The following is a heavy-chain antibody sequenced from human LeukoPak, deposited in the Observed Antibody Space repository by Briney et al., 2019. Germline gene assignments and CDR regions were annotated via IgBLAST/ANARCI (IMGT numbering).Heavy chain of an antibody. D-gene: IGHD2-2*01. J-gene: IGHJ4*02. CDR2: ISDRGSRT. Sequence: GGSLRLSCAVSGITLSNYGMSWVRQAPGKGLEWVAGISDRGSRTNYADSVKGRFTISRDNARNTLFLQLSSLRAEDSAVYYCARDTFQPGLIDSWGQGTLVTVSS. CDR1: GITLSNYG. CDR3: ARDTFQPGLIDS. V-gene: IGHV3-23*01.